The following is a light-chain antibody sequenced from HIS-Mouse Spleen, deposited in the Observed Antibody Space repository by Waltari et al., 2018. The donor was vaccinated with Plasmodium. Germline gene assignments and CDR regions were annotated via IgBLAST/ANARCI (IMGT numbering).Light chain of an antibody. CDR2: EDS. CDR1: ALPQKY. J-gene: IGLJ3*02. Sequence: SSELTQPPSVSVSPGQTARITCSGDALPQKYAYWYQQKSGQAPVLVIDEDSKRPSGIPERFSGSSSGTMATLTISGAQVEDEADYYCYSTDSSGNHRVFGGGTKLTVL. V-gene: IGLV3-10*01. CDR3: YSTDSSGNHRV.